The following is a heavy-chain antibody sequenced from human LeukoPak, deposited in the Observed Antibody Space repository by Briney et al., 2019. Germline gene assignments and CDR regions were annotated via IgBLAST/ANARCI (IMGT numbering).Heavy chain of an antibody. CDR3: ARGIEYSRSYYYYYMDV. Sequence: SETLSLTCTVSGGSISSSSYYWGWIRQPPGKGLEWIGSIYYSGSTYYNPSLKSRVTISVDTSKNQFSLKLSSVTAADTAVYYCARGIEYSRSYYYYYMDVWGKGTTVTVSS. V-gene: IGHV4-39*01. D-gene: IGHD6-6*01. CDR1: GGSISSSSYY. CDR2: IYYSGST. J-gene: IGHJ6*03.